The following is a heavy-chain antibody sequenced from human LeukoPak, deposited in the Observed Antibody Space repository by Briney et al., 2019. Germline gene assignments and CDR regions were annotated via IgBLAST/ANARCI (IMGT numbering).Heavy chain of an antibody. D-gene: IGHD3-10*02. J-gene: IGHJ3*02. Sequence: PGGSLRLSCVASGFTFTTYAMNWVRQAPGKGLEWVSTIRTSATSTYYADSVKGRFTISRDNSKNILYLQMNSLRAEDTAVYYCAKDYYVSASGNFDAFDMWGQGQWSPSLQ. V-gene: IGHV3-23*01. CDR3: AKDYYVSASGNFDAFDM. CDR1: GFTFTTYA. CDR2: IRTSATST.